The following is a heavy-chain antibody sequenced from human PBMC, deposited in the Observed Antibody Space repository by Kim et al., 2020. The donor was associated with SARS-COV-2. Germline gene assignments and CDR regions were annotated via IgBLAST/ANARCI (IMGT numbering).Heavy chain of an antibody. CDR3: AREEGTPPAEYCIDGSCFDLAPPLNTYYFDN. V-gene: IGHV1-18*01. CDR1: GYTFTSYG. J-gene: IGHJ4*02. D-gene: IGHD2-15*01. CDR2: ISAYNGNT. Sequence: ASVKVSCKASGYTFTSYGISWVRQAPGQGLEWMGWISAYNGNTNYAQKLQGRVTMTTDTSTSTAYMELRSLRSDETAVYYCAREEGTPPAEYCIDGSCFDLAPPLNTYYFDNWGQGTLVTVSS.